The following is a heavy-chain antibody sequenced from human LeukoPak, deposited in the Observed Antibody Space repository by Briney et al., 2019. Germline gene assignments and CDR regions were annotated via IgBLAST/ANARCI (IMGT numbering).Heavy chain of an antibody. CDR2: IYYSGST. CDR3: ARHERSMVRGVLDY. J-gene: IGHJ4*02. Sequence: WIRQPPGKGLEWIGSIYYSGSTYYNPSLKSRVTVSVDTSKNQFSLKLSSVTAADTAVYYCARHERSMVRGVLDYWGQGTLVTVSS. D-gene: IGHD3-10*01. V-gene: IGHV4-39*01.